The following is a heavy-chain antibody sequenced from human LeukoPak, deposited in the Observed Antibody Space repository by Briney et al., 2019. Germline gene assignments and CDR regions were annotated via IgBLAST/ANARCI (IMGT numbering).Heavy chain of an antibody. CDR2: ISYDGNNK. V-gene: IGHV3-30*18. Sequence: GRSLRLSCAASGFTFSSYGMHWVRQAPGKGLEWEAVISYDGNNKHYADSVKGRFTISRDNSKNTLYLQMNSLRVEDTAVYYCAKDTIPMVRGDLDWGQGTLVTVSS. J-gene: IGHJ4*02. CDR1: GFTFSSYG. D-gene: IGHD3-10*01. CDR3: AKDTIPMVRGDLD.